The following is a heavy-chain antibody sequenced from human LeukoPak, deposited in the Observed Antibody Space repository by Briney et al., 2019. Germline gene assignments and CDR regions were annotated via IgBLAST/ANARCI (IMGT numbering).Heavy chain of an antibody. J-gene: IGHJ4*02. D-gene: IGHD1-14*01. Sequence: SETLSLTCAVYGGSFSGYYWSWIRQPPGKGLEWTGEINHSGSTNYNPSLKSRVTISVDTSKNQFSLKLSSVTAADTAVYYCARGTNSAFDYWGQGTLVTVSS. CDR2: INHSGST. CDR3: ARGTNSAFDY. V-gene: IGHV4-34*01. CDR1: GGSFSGYY.